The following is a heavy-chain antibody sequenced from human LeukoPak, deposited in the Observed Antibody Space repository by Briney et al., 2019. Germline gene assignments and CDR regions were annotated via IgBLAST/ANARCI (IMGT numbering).Heavy chain of an antibody. D-gene: IGHD2-8*01. CDR3: AEGTLGACNGVRCYPFDY. V-gene: IGHV3-23*01. CDR1: GFTFSDYA. J-gene: IGHJ4*02. Sequence: GGSLRLSCGTSGFTFSDYAMNWVRQAPGKEMEWVSSITGRTGDTYVADSVRGRFTISRDNSRNTVYLQMNNLRAEDTAMYYCAEGTLGACNGVRCYPFDYWGQGARVTVSS. CDR2: ITGRTGDT.